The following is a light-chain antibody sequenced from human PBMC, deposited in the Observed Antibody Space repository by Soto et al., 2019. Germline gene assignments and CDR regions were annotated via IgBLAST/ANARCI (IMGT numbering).Light chain of an antibody. CDR3: QPRGNWPLT. Sequence: ETVIPQSPATLSVSLGERATLSCMASQSFRSSLAWYQQILGQAPRLVIYDASNRATGIPARFSGSGSGTDFTLTISSLKPENFAVYYCQPRGNWPLTFGGGTKVDI. V-gene: IGKV3-11*01. CDR1: QSFRSS. CDR2: DAS. J-gene: IGKJ4*01.